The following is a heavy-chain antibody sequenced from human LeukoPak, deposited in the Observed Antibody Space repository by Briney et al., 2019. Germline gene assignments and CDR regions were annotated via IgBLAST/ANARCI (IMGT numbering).Heavy chain of an antibody. CDR1: GFTFSSYS. CDR2: ISSSSSTI. CDR3: AKEGSDYDILTGPGYFDY. J-gene: IGHJ4*02. V-gene: IGHV3-48*01. D-gene: IGHD3-9*01. Sequence: GGSLRLSCAASGFTFSSYSMNWVRQAPGKGLEWVSYISSSSSTIYYADSVKGRFTISGDNSKNTLYLQMNSLRAEDTAVYYCAKEGSDYDILTGPGYFDYWGQGTLVTVSS.